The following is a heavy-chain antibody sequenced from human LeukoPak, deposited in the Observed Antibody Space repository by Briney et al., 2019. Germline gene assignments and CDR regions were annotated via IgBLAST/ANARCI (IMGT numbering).Heavy chain of an antibody. CDR1: GYSFTDYW. CDR3: GRVRGDGSGYYLDY. D-gene: IGHD3-22*01. J-gene: IGHJ4*02. Sequence: GESLKISCKGSGYSFTDYWIGWVRQMPGKGLESMGIIYPGDSDTRYSPSFQGQVTISADKSTTTAYLQWSSLKAPDTAMYYCGRVRGDGSGYYLDYWGQGTLAAVSS. CDR2: IYPGDSDT. V-gene: IGHV5-51*01.